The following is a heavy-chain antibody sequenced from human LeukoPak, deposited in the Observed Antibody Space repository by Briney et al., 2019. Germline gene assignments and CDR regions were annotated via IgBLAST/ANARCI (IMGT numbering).Heavy chain of an antibody. J-gene: IGHJ3*02. CDR1: GFTFDDYA. CDR2: ISWNSGSI. V-gene: IGHV3-9*01. CDR3: AKHANPSPRGAFDI. D-gene: IGHD3-10*01. Sequence: GRSLRLSCAASGFTFDDYAMHWVRQAPGKGLEWVSGISWNSGSIGYADSVKGRFTISRDNAKNSLYLQMNSLRAEDTALYYCAKHANPSPRGAFDIWGQGRMVTVSS.